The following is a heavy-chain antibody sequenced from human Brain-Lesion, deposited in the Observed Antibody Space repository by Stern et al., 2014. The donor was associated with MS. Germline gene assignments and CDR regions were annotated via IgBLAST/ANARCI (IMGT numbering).Heavy chain of an antibody. J-gene: IGHJ4*02. V-gene: IGHV3-9*01. CDR1: GFTFDDYA. CDR3: ARDITGSSAYFAY. CDR2: IRWNSGTI. Sequence: VQLVESGGDLVQPGRSLRLSCAAFGFTFDDYAMHWVRHAPGKGLEWVAGIRWNSGTIGYADSVKGRFTTSRDNAYSSLYLQMNSLRPEDTALYYCARDITGSSAYFAYWGQGTLVTVSS. D-gene: IGHD1-14*01.